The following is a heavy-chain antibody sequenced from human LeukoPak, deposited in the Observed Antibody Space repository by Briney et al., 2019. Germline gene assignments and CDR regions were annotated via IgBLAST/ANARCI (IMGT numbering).Heavy chain of an antibody. CDR3: ARDYDILTGYYLYYYYYGMDV. D-gene: IGHD3-9*01. CDR1: GHTFTSYY. Sequence: ASVKVSCKASGHTFTSYYMHWVRQAPGQGLEWMGIINPSGGSTSYAQKFQGRVTMTRDTSTSTVYMELSSLRSEDTAVYYCARDYDILTGYYLYYYYYGMDVWGQGTTVTVSS. V-gene: IGHV1-46*01. J-gene: IGHJ6*02. CDR2: INPSGGST.